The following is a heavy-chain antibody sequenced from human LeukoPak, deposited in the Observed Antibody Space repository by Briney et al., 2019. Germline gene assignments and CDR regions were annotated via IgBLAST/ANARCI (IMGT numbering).Heavy chain of an antibody. D-gene: IGHD5-12*01. V-gene: IGHV3-43*02. J-gene: IGHJ4*02. Sequence: PGGSLRLSCAASGFTFDDYAMHWVRHVPGKGLEWVSLISGDGGTIYYAGSVKGRFTISRDNNKNSLYLQMDSLRTEDTALYYCTKVKLGYNYYFESWGQGTLVTVSS. CDR1: GFTFDDYA. CDR3: TKVKLGYNYYFES. CDR2: ISGDGGTI.